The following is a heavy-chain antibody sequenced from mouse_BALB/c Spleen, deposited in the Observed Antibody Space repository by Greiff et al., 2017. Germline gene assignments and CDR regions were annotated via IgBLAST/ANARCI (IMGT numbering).Heavy chain of an antibody. V-gene: IGHV1S81*02. D-gene: IGHD2-4*01. Sequence: QVQLKQPGAELVKPGASVKLSCKASGYTFTSYWMHWVKQRPGQGLEWIGEINPSNGRTNYNEKFKSKATLTVDKSSSTAYMQLSSLTSEDSAVYYCARGEIKTYAMDYWGQGTSVTVSS. CDR3: ARGEIKTYAMDY. J-gene: IGHJ4*01. CDR2: INPSNGRT. CDR1: GYTFTSYW.